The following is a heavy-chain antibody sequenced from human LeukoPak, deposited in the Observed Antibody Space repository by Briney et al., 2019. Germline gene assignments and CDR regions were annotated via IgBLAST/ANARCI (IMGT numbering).Heavy chain of an antibody. CDR2: IHYSGDI. Sequence: PSEPLSLTCTVSGASISTSYWYWIRQPPGKGLEWIGYIHYSGDINYNPSLKSRVTISAYTSKNQLSLKLSSVTAADTAVYYCARVGCSGGSRYPDYWGQGTLVTVSS. J-gene: IGHJ4*02. D-gene: IGHD2-15*01. V-gene: IGHV4-59*01. CDR3: ARVGCSGGSRYPDY. CDR1: GASISTSY.